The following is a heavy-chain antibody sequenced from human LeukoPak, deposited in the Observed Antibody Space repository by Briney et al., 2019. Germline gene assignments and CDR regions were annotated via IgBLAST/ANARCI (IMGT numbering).Heavy chain of an antibody. D-gene: IGHD3-10*02. CDR2: IGSDNKP. CDR3: ARDLHYYVAMGV. Sequence: GGSLTLSCEASGFTFSAYAMTWVRQAPGKGLEWVSSIGSDNKPHYSESVKGRFAISRDNSKNTLFLQLHNLRVEDTALYYCARDLHYYVAMGVWGQGTTVTVSS. V-gene: IGHV3-23*01. J-gene: IGHJ6*02. CDR1: GFTFSAYA.